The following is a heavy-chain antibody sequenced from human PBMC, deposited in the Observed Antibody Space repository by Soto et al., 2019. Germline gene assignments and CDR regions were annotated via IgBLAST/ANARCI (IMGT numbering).Heavy chain of an antibody. CDR3: ARATYNWNHEY. V-gene: IGHV3-21*01. J-gene: IGHJ4*02. D-gene: IGHD1-20*01. CDR1: GFRLEKNG. Sequence: GGALGQCGAVGGFRLEKNGMNWVRQAPGKGLEWVSSISFSGDYIYYADSVKGRFTISRDNARNSLYLQMNRLGVDDTALYFCARATYNWNHEYWGQGTQVTVSS. CDR2: ISFSGDYI.